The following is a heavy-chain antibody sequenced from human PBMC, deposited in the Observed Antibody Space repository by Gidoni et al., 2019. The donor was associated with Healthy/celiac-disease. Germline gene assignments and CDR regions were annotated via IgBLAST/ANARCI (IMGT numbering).Heavy chain of an antibody. V-gene: IGHV5-51*01. D-gene: IGHD2-21*02. J-gene: IGHJ4*02. CDR3: ASSYGGNSPPDY. Sequence: EVQLVQSGAEVTKPGESLKISCTGSGSRFTSYWIVWVRQMPGKGMEVMGIIYPGDSDTRYSPSFQGKFTISADKSISTAYLQWSSLKASDTAMYYCASSYGGNSPPDYWGQGTLVTVSS. CDR2: IYPGDSDT. CDR1: GSRFTSYW.